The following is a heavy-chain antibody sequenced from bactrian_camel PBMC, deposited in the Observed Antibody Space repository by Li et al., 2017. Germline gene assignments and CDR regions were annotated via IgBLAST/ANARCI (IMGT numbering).Heavy chain of an antibody. J-gene: IGHJ4*01. D-gene: IGHD1*01. V-gene: IGHV3S63*01. Sequence: HVQLVESGGGSVQAGGSLKLSCAASGFTFDEYDMAWYRQPPTNECELVSRISTDGSTYYGDSVKGRFTISQDNAKNMMYLQMHSLKPEDTGVYFCAADWISAEVDVCGLTRSYWGEGTQVTVS. CDR3: AADWISAEVDVCGLTRSY. CDR2: ISTDGST. CDR1: GFTFDEYD.